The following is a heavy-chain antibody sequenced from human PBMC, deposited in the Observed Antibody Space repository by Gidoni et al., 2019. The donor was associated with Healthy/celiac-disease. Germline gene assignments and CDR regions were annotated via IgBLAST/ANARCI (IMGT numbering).Heavy chain of an antibody. Sequence: QVQLVQSGAAAKKPGSSVKVTCKASGVTLSSYATSCVLQAPGQVLDWMVRIIPILGIANYAQKFQGRVTITADKSTSTAYMWLSSLRYEETAVYYCARDRFDPTFGSSAGWLSGDYYYYGMDVWGQGTTVTVSS. J-gene: IGHJ6*02. D-gene: IGHD2-15*01. V-gene: IGHV1-69*04. CDR1: GVTLSSYA. CDR3: ARDRFDPTFGSSAGWLSGDYYYYGMDV. CDR2: IIPILGIA.